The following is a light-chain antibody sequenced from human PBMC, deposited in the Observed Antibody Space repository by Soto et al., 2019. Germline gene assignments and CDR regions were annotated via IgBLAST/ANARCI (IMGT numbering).Light chain of an antibody. Sequence: EIVMTQSPATLSVSPGEGATLSCRASQSVSSNLAWYQQKPGQAPRLLIFGASTRAPGIPARFSGSGSGTEFTLTISSLQSEDFVVYYCQQYNNWPVYTFGQGTKLEIK. CDR2: GAS. V-gene: IGKV3-15*01. CDR1: QSVSSN. CDR3: QQYNNWPVYT. J-gene: IGKJ2*01.